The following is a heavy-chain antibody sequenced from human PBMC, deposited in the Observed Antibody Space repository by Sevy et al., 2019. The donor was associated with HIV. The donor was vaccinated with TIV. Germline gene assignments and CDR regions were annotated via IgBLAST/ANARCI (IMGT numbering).Heavy chain of an antibody. CDR3: ARLTSPRVYYFDY. D-gene: IGHD3-10*01. J-gene: IGHJ4*02. Sequence: GESLKISCQGYGYNFATYWIGWVRQMPGKGLEWMGIVYPGDTDARDNSSFKGQVTISANKSIITAYLEWRSLKPSDTAIYYCARLTSPRVYYFDYWGQGTLVTVSS. CDR1: GYNFATYW. V-gene: IGHV5-51*01. CDR2: VYPGDTDA.